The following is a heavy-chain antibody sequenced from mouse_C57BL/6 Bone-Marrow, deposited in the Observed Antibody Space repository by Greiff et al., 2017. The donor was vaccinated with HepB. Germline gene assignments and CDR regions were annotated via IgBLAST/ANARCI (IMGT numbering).Heavy chain of an antibody. D-gene: IGHD1-1*01. CDR2: IYPGDGDT. J-gene: IGHJ4*01. CDR3: ARAPYYYGSSYAMDY. Sequence: VQLQQSGPELVKPGASVKISCKASGYAFSSSWMNWVKQRPGKGLEWIGRIYPGDGDTNYTGKFKGKATLTADKSSSTAYMQLSSLTSEDSAVYVCARAPYYYGSSYAMDYWGQGTSVTVSS. V-gene: IGHV1-82*01. CDR1: GYAFSSSW.